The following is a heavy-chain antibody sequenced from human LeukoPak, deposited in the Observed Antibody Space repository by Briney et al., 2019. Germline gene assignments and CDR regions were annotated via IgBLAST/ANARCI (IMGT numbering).Heavy chain of an antibody. CDR2: ISSSSSYI. CDR1: GFTFSSYS. J-gene: IGHJ4*02. Sequence: GGSLRLSCAASGFTFSSYSMNWVRQAPGKGLEWVSSISSSSSYIYYADSVKGRFTISRDNAKNSLYLQMNSLRAEDTAVYYCAKDSLLLLPRSGDFDYWGQGTLVTVSS. D-gene: IGHD1-26*01. CDR3: AKDSLLLLPRSGDFDY. V-gene: IGHV3-21*01.